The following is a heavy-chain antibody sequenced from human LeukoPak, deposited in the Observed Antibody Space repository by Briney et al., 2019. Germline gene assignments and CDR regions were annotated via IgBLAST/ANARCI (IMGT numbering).Heavy chain of an antibody. Sequence: PGGSLRLSCAASGFTFSSYWMSWVRQAPGKGLEWVANIKQDGSEKYYVDSVKGRFTISRDNAKNSLYLQMNSLRAEDTAVYYCARVYVWGSYRRYYFDYWGQGTLVTVSS. D-gene: IGHD3-16*02. V-gene: IGHV3-7*01. J-gene: IGHJ4*02. CDR3: ARVYVWGSYRRYYFDY. CDR1: GFTFSSYW. CDR2: IKQDGSEK.